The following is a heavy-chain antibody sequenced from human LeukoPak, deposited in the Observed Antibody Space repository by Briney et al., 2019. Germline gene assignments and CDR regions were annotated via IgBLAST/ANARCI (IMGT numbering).Heavy chain of an antibody. Sequence: SETLSLTCTVSGGSISSSSYYWGWIRQPPGKVLEWIGSIYYSGSTYYNPSLKSRVTISADTSKNQFSLKLSSVTAVDTAVYYCARLTYYYDSSGYYYYYYYMDVWGKGTTVTISS. CDR3: ARLTYYYDSSGYYYYYYYMDV. V-gene: IGHV4-39*01. CDR1: GGSISSSSYY. CDR2: IYYSGST. J-gene: IGHJ6*03. D-gene: IGHD3-22*01.